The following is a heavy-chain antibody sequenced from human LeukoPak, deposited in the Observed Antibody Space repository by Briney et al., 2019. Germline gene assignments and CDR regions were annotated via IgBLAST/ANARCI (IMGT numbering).Heavy chain of an antibody. D-gene: IGHD6-6*01. J-gene: IGHJ6*02. V-gene: IGHV3-9*01. Sequence: GGSLRLSCAASGFTFDDYAMYWVRQAPGKGLEWVSGISWNRGDIGYADFVKGRFTLSRDNAKNSLYLQMNSLRVEDTALYYCAKGTSSSVYYYYGMDVWGQGTTVTVSS. CDR1: GFTFDDYA. CDR2: ISWNRGDI. CDR3: AKGTSSSVYYYYGMDV.